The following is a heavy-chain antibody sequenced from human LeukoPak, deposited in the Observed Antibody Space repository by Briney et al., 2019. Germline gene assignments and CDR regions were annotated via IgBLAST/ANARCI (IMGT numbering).Heavy chain of an antibody. CDR1: GFTFTSSA. Sequence: SVKVSCKASGFTFTSSAMQWVRQARGHRLEWIGWIVVGSGNTNYAQKSQERVTITRDMSTSTAYMELSSLRSEDTAVYYCAAEVVYDLTPSKGFDPWGQGTLVTVSS. CDR2: IVVGSGNT. J-gene: IGHJ5*02. D-gene: IGHD3-3*01. V-gene: IGHV1-58*02. CDR3: AAEVVYDLTPSKGFDP.